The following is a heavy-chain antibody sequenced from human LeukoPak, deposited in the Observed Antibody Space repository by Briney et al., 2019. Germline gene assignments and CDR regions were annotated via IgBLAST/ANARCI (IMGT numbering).Heavy chain of an antibody. V-gene: IGHV4-30-2*01. CDR2: IYHSGST. CDR1: GGSISSGGYY. Sequence: SETLSLTCTVSGGSISSGGYYWSWIRQPPGKGLEWIGYIYHSGSTYYNPSLKSRVTISVDRSKNQFSLKLSSVTAADTAVYYCARATGFFDLWGRGTLVTVSS. CDR3: ARATGFFDL. J-gene: IGHJ2*01.